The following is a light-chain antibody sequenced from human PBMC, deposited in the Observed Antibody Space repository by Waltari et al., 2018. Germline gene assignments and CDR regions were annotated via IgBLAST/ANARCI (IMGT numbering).Light chain of an antibody. CDR1: QSVSRS. V-gene: IGKV3-11*01. Sequence: ETVLTQSPATLSLSPGERATLSCRASQSVSRSLAWYQQKPGQAPGLLIYDASNRATGIPGRFSGSGSGTDFTLTISSLEPEDFAVYGCQQRSTWPPKTFGQGTRLEIK. CDR2: DAS. J-gene: IGKJ5*01. CDR3: QQRSTWPPKT.